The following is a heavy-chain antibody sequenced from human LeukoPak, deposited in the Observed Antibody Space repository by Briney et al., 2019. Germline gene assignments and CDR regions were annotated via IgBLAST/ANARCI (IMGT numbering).Heavy chain of an antibody. V-gene: IGHV4-30-2*01. CDR3: ARGSAAAAVDY. CDR1: GGSISSGGYY. Sequence: SQTLSLTCTVSGGSISSGGYYWSWIRQPPGKGLEWIGYIYHSGSTYYNPSLKSRVTISVDRSKNQFSLKLSSVTAAVTAVYYCARGSAAAAVDYWGQGTLVTVSS. CDR2: IYHSGST. J-gene: IGHJ4*02. D-gene: IGHD6-13*01.